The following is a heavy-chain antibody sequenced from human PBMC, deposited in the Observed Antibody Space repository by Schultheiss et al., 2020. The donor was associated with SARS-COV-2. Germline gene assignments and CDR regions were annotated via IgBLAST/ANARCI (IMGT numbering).Heavy chain of an antibody. V-gene: IGHV3-30*02. Sequence: GESLKISCAASGFTFSSYGMHWVRQAPGKGLEWVAFTRYDGANKYYADSVKGRFTISRDNSKNTVYLQLDSLRAEDTAVYYCAKVGGYCSSISCYYYYYYMGVWGKGTTVTVSS. J-gene: IGHJ6*03. CDR2: TRYDGANK. D-gene: IGHD2-2*03. CDR3: AKVGGYCSSISCYYYYYYMGV. CDR1: GFTFSSYG.